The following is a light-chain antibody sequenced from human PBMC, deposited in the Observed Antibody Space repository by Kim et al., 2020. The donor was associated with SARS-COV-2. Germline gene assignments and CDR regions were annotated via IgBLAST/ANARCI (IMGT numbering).Light chain of an antibody. CDR2: GRN. CDR3: KSRDSSGTQLV. Sequence: SSELTQDPAVSVALGQTVTITCQGDSLRNYHPTWYQQKPGQAPLLLIYGRNNRPSGIPDRFSGSKSGRSASLTITRAQAGDEADYYCKSRDSSGTQLVFGGGTQLTVL. V-gene: IGLV3-19*01. CDR1: SLRNYH. J-gene: IGLJ7*01.